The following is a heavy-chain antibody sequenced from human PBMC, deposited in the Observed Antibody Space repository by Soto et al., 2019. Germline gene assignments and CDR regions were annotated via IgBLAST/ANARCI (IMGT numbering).Heavy chain of an antibody. Sequence: EVQLVESGGGLIQPGGSLRRSCAASGLTVRSNYISSVRQAPGKGLEWVSVIYSGGSTYYADSVKGRFTISRDNSTNTLYLQMNSRRAEDTAVYYCARDQGWYANWGQGTLVTVSS. CDR1: GLTVRSNY. V-gene: IGHV3-53*01. J-gene: IGHJ4*02. CDR3: ARDQGWYAN. CDR2: IYSGGST. D-gene: IGHD2-8*01.